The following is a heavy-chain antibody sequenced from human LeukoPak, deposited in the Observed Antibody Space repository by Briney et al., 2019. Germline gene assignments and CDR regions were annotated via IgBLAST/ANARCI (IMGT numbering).Heavy chain of an antibody. CDR3: ARDGGSGSYYKDY. CDR1: GFTFSSYA. D-gene: IGHD1-26*01. CDR2: IWYDGSNK. J-gene: IGHJ4*02. Sequence: PGGSLRLSCAASGFTFSSYAMSWVRQAPGKGLEWVAVIWYDGSNKYYADSVKGRFTISRENSKKTLYLQMNSLRAEDTAVYYCARDGGSGSYYKDYWGQGALVTVSS. V-gene: IGHV3-33*08.